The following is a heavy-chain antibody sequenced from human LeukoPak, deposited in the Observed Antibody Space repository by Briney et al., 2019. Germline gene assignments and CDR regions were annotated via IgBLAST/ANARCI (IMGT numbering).Heavy chain of an antibody. J-gene: IGHJ6*03. V-gene: IGHV1-18*04. CDR1: GYTFTGYY. Sequence: GASVKVSCKASGYTFTGYYMHWVRQAPGQGLEWMGWISAYNGNTNYAQKLQGRVTMTTDTSTSTAYMELRSLRSDDTAVYYCARDPGSYSSGHHYYMDVWGKGTTVTVSS. CDR3: ARDPGSYSSGHHYYMDV. D-gene: IGHD6-19*01. CDR2: ISAYNGNT.